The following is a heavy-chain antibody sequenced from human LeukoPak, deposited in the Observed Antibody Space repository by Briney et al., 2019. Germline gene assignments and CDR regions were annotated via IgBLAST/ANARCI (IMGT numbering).Heavy chain of an antibody. CDR3: AHALQNYDILTGYSNWFDP. Sequence: SGPTLVNPTQTLTLTCTFSGFSLSTSGVGVGWIRQPPGKALEWLALIYWNDDKRYSPSLKSRLTITKDTSKNQMVLTMTNMDPVDTATYYCAHALQNYDILTGYSNWFDPWGQGTLVTVSS. J-gene: IGHJ5*02. CDR1: GFSLSTSGVG. CDR2: IYWNDDK. V-gene: IGHV2-5*01. D-gene: IGHD3-9*01.